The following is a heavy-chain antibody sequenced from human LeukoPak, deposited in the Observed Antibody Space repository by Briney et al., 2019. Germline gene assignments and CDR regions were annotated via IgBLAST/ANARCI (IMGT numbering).Heavy chain of an antibody. J-gene: IGHJ5*02. Sequence: SETLSLTCSVSRHYWSWIRQPPGKGLEWIGYIYYSGSTNYNPSLKSRVTISVDTSKNQFSLKLSSVTAADTAVYYCARVYSSSWFGWFDPWGQGTLVTVSS. CDR3: ARVYSSSWFGWFDP. D-gene: IGHD6-13*01. CDR2: IYYSGST. CDR1: RHY. V-gene: IGHV4-59*11.